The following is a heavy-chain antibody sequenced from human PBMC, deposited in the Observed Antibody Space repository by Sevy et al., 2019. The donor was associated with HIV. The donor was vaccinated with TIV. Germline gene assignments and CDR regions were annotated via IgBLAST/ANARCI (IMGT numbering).Heavy chain of an antibody. CDR1: GGTFSSYA. CDR3: AREGYCISTSCYGRTNWFDP. V-gene: IGHV1-69*13. J-gene: IGHJ5*02. CDR2: IIRIFRTA. Sequence: ASVKVSCKASGGTFSSYAISWVRQAPGQGLEWMGGIIRIFRTANYAQKFQGRVTITADESTSTAYMELSSLRSEDTAVYYCAREGYCISTSCYGRTNWFDPWGQGTLVTVSS. D-gene: IGHD2-2*01.